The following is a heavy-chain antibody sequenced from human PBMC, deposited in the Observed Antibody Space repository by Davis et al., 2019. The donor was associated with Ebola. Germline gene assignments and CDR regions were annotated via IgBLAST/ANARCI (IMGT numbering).Heavy chain of an antibody. Sequence: PGGSLRLSCAASGFTFSSYWMHWVRQAPGKGLVWVSRINSDGSSTSYADSVKGRFTISRDTAKNTLYLQMNSLRAEDTAVYYCARISDSGSYYLFDYWGQGTLVTVAS. D-gene: IGHD1-26*01. J-gene: IGHJ4*02. CDR1: GFTFSSYW. CDR2: INSDGSST. V-gene: IGHV3-74*01. CDR3: ARISDSGSYYLFDY.